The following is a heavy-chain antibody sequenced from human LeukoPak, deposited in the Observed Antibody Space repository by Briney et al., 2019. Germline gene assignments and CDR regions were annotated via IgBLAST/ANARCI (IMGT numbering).Heavy chain of an antibody. Sequence: SETLSLTCAVSGYSISTDYHWGWIRQPPGKGLEWIGAMHHSGSTYYNPSLKSRVTISVDTSKNQVSRKLNSVTAADTAVYYCARDRSYYTFDYWGQGTLVVVSA. J-gene: IGHJ4*02. D-gene: IGHD3-10*01. CDR2: MHHSGST. CDR3: ARDRSYYTFDY. CDR1: GYSISTDYH. V-gene: IGHV4-38-2*02.